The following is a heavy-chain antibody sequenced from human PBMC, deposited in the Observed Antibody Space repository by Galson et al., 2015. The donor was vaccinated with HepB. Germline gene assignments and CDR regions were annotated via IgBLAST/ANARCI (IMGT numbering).Heavy chain of an antibody. Sequence: SLRLSCATSGFDYSRHWMTWVRQAPEKGLEWVANTHPDGSEEYYLDSVRGRFTISRDTSKNQFSLKLSSVTAADTALYYCAKNHHPGRFQAGFDPWGQGTLVTVSS. V-gene: IGHV3-7*03. J-gene: IGHJ5*02. CDR2: THPDGSEE. CDR3: AKNHHPGRFQAGFDP. CDR1: GFDYSRHW. D-gene: IGHD4-17*01.